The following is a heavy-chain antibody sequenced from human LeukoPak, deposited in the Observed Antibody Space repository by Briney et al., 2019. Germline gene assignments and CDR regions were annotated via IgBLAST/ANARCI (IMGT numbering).Heavy chain of an antibody. Sequence: SETLSLTCAVYGGSFSGYYWSWIRQPPGKGLEWIGEINHSGSTNYNPSLKSRVTISVDTSKNQFSLKLSSVTAADTAIYYCARDPNIVATITLRAFDMWGQGTMVTVSS. J-gene: IGHJ3*02. D-gene: IGHD5-12*01. CDR1: GGSFSGYY. CDR2: INHSGST. V-gene: IGHV4-34*01. CDR3: ARDPNIVATITLRAFDM.